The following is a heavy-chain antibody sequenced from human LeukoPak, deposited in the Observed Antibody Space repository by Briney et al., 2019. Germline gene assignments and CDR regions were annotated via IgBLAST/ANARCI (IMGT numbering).Heavy chain of an antibody. CDR2: IHTNIDGGRI. D-gene: IGHD6-13*01. CDR1: XLTFSXXX. J-gene: IGHJ4*02. CDR3: TTRSSI. V-gene: IGHV3-15*01. Sequence: AXXLTFSXXXXXXVRXXXXXGLEWVGRIHTNIDGGRIDYAPPVKGRFTISRDDSKNTLYLQMNSLKTEDTAMYYCTTRSSIWGQGTLVTVSS.